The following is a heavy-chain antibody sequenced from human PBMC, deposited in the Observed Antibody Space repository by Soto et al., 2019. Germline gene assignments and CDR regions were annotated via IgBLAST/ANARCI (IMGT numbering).Heavy chain of an antibody. CDR3: AKGSADFSTSWADY. V-gene: IGHV3-23*01. CDR1: GFTFRTYA. CDR2: ISGAGTAT. Sequence: GGSLRLSCGVSGFTFRTYAMTWVRQAPGKGLEWVSGISGAGTATNYADSVKGRFTISRDNSKNTLYLQMTSLRAEDTGVYYCAKGSADFSTSWADYWGQGTQVTVSS. J-gene: IGHJ4*02. D-gene: IGHD6-13*01.